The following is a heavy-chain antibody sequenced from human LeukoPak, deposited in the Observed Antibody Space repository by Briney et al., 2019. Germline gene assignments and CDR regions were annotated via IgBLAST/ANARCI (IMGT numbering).Heavy chain of an antibody. CDR3: VRDGYSYGFMLAFDI. Sequence: PGGSLRLSCAASGFTFSGYWMHWARQAPGKGLVWVSRINSDGSSTSYADSVKGRFTISRDSAKNTLYPQMNSLRAEDTAVYYCVRDGYSYGFMLAFDIWGLGTRVTVSS. V-gene: IGHV3-74*01. D-gene: IGHD5-18*01. CDR2: INSDGSST. J-gene: IGHJ3*02. CDR1: GFTFSGYW.